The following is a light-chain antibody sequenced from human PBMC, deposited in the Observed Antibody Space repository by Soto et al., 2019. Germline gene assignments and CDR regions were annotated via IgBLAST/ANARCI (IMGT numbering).Light chain of an antibody. V-gene: IGLV1-40*01. J-gene: IGLJ2*01. CDR2: GNS. Sequence: QSVLTQPPSVSGAPGQRVTISCTGSSSNIGAGYDVHWYQQLPGTAPKLLIYGNSNRTSGVPDRFSGSKSGTSASLANTGLQAEDEADYYCQSYDSSLSGVVFGGGTKLTVL. CDR3: QSYDSSLSGVV. CDR1: SSNIGAGYD.